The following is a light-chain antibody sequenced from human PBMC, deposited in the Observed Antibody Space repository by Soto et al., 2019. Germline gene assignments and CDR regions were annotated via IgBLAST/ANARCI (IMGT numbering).Light chain of an antibody. CDR3: QQYNSSPT. Sequence: DIQMTQSPSTLSASVGDRVTITCRASQSISSWLAWYQQKPGKAPKLLIYDASSLESGVPSRFSGSGSGTEFTLTISSLQPDDFATYYCQQYNSSPTVGGGTKVDSK. CDR2: DAS. J-gene: IGKJ4*01. V-gene: IGKV1-5*01. CDR1: QSISSW.